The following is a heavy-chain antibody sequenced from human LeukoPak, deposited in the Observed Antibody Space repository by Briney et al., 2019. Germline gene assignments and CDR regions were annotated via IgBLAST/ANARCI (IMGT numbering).Heavy chain of an antibody. J-gene: IGHJ3*02. CDR2: ISGSGGST. Sequence: PGGSLRLSCAASGFIFRSYGMSWVRQAPGKGLEWVSDISGSGGSTYYADSVKGRFTISRDNSKNTLYLQMNSLRAEDTAVFYCAKDRDDYVWGSYLGAFDIWGQGTMVTVSS. CDR3: AKDRDDYVWGSYLGAFDI. V-gene: IGHV3-23*01. D-gene: IGHD3-16*01. CDR1: GFIFRSYG.